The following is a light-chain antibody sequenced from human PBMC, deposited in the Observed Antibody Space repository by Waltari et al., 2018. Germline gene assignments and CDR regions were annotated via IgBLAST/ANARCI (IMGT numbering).Light chain of an antibody. CDR3: QHPRA. CDR2: KAS. Sequence: DIQMTQSPSTLSASVGDRVTITCRASQSISSWLAWYQQKPGKAPKLLIYKASSLESGVPSRFSGSVSGTEFTLTISSLQPDDFATYYCQHPRAFGQGTKLEIK. CDR1: QSISSW. J-gene: IGKJ2*01. V-gene: IGKV1-5*03.